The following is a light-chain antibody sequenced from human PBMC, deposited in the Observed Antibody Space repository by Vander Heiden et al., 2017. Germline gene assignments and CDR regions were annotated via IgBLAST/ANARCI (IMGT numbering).Light chain of an antibody. J-gene: IGKJ2*01. CDR3: QQYYSTPYT. Sequence: IVMTQSPDSLAVSLGERAPINCKSSQSVLYSSNNKNYLAWYQQKPGQPPKLLIYWASTRESGVPDRFSGSGSGTDFTLTISSLQAEDVAVYYCQQYYSTPYTFGQGTKLEIK. CDR2: WAS. V-gene: IGKV4-1*01. CDR1: QSVLYSSNNKNY.